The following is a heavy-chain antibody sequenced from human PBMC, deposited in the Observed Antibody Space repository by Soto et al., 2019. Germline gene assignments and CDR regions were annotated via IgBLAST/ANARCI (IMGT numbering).Heavy chain of an antibody. V-gene: IGHV4-34*01. D-gene: IGHD2-2*01. CDR3: AASGDCKGDSCYWFDP. CDR1: GGSFSGYY. J-gene: IGHJ5*02. CDR2: INHSGST. Sequence: SETLSLTCAVYGGSFSGYYWSWIRQPPGKGLEWIGEINHSGSTNYNPSLKSRVTISVDTSKNQFSLRLSSVTATDTAVYYCAASGDCKGDSCYWFDPWGQGTLVTVSS.